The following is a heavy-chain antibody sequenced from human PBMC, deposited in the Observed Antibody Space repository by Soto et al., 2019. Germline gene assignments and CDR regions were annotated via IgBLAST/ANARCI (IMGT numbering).Heavy chain of an antibody. Sequence: EVQLVESGGGLVQPGGSLRLSCSASGFTFSTYWMHWVRQAPGKGLEWVSFINSDGSATTYADSVKGRFTISRDNAKSTLYVQMNSLRAEDTAVYYCAIHYGDPLGGQGTLVTVSS. J-gene: IGHJ4*02. V-gene: IGHV3-74*01. D-gene: IGHD4-17*01. CDR1: GFTFSTYW. CDR2: INSDGSAT. CDR3: AIHYGDPL.